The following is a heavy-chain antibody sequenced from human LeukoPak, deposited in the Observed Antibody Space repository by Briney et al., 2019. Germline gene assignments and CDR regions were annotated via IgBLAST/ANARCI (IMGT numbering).Heavy chain of an antibody. CDR1: GYTFINYA. J-gene: IGHJ6*02. Sequence: PAASVKVSCKASGYTFINYAIHWVRQAPGQRLEWMGWINAYNGDTEYSQKFQGRVTITAGESTSTAYMELSSLRSEDTAVYYCARARVPKFDFWVPGQQRKNYYYGMDVWGQGTTVTVSS. D-gene: IGHD3-3*01. CDR3: ARARVPKFDFWVPGQQRKNYYYGMDV. CDR2: INAYNGDT. V-gene: IGHV1-3*01.